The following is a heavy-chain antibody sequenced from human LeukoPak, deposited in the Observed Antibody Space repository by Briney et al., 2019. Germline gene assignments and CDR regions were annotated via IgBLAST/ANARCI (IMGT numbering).Heavy chain of an antibody. J-gene: IGHJ4*02. CDR3: ARGDYYDSSGYYRPNNFDY. CDR1: RFTFSSYS. D-gene: IGHD3-22*01. V-gene: IGHV3-21*01. Sequence: GSLRLSCAASRFTFSSYSMNWVRQAPGKGLEWVSSIGSSSNYIYYADSVKGRFTISRDNAKNSLYLQMNSLRAEDTAVYYCARGDYYDSSGYYRPNNFDYWGQGTLVTVSS. CDR2: IGSSSNYI.